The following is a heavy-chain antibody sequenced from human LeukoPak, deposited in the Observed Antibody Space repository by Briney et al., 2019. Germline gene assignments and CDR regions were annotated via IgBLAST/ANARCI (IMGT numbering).Heavy chain of an antibody. D-gene: IGHD3-10*01. CDR3: AGEFPAYYGPRYHWFDP. CDR2: INPNSGGT. CDR1: GYTFTGYY. J-gene: IGHJ5*02. Sequence: GASVKVSCKASGYTFTGYYMHWVRQAPGQGLEWMGRINPNSGGTNYAQKFQGRVTMTRDTSISTAYMELSRLRSDDTAVYYCAGEFPAYYGPRYHWFDPWGQGTLVTVSS. V-gene: IGHV1-2*06.